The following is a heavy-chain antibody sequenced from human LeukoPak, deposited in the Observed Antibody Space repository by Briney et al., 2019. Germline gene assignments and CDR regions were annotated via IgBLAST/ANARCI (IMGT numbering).Heavy chain of an antibody. Sequence: PSETLSLTCAVYGGSFSGYYWSRIRQPPGKGLEWIGEINYSGSTNYNPSLKSRVTISVDTSKNQFSLKLSSVTAADTAVYYCARSGSCSGGSCYSGRLDYWGQGIVVSVSS. D-gene: IGHD2-15*01. CDR1: GGSFSGYY. J-gene: IGHJ4*02. V-gene: IGHV4-34*01. CDR3: ARSGSCSGGSCYSGRLDY. CDR2: INYSGST.